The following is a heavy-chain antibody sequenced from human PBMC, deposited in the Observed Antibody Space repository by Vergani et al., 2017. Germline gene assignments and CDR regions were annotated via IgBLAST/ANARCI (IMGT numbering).Heavy chain of an antibody. CDR1: GGSISSGGYY. D-gene: IGHD2-2*01. V-gene: IGHV4-31*03. Sequence: QLQLQESGPGLVKPSQTLSLTCTVSGGSISSGGYYWSWIRQHPGKGLEWIGYIYYSGSTYYNPSLKSRVTISVDTSKNQFSLKLSSVTAADTAVYYCARGDIVVVPAEPYYYYGMDVWGQGTTVTVSS. CDR2: IYYSGST. CDR3: ARGDIVVVPAEPYYYYGMDV. J-gene: IGHJ6*02.